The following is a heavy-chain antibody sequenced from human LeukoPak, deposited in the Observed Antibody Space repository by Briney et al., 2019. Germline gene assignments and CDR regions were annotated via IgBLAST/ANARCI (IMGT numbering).Heavy chain of an antibody. V-gene: IGHV3-13*01. CDR3: ARGSVYYYASGRAYYYGMDV. CDR2: IGTAGDT. J-gene: IGHJ6*02. Sequence: GGSLRLSCAASGFTFSNYDMHWVRQGTGKGLEWVSAIGTAGDTYYPGSVKGRFTISRENAKNSLYLQMNSLRAGDTAVYYCARGSVYYYASGRAYYYGMDVWGQGTMVAVSS. D-gene: IGHD3-10*01. CDR1: GFTFSNYD.